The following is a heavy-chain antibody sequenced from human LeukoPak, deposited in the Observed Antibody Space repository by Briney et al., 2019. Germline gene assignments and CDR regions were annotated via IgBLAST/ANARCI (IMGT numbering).Heavy chain of an antibody. CDR2: ISSSSSYI. V-gene: IGHV3-21*01. J-gene: IGHJ4*02. D-gene: IGHD6-13*01. CDR1: GFTFSSYS. Sequence: PGGSLRLSCAASGFTFSSYSMNWVCQAPGKGLEWVSSISSSSSYIYYADSVKGRFTISRDNAKNSLYLQMNSLRAEDTAVYYCARADSSSCSDYWGQGTLVTVSS. CDR3: ARADSSSCSDY.